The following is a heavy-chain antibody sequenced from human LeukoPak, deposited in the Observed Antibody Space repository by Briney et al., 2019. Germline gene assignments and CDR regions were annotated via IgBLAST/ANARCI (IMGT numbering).Heavy chain of an antibody. D-gene: IGHD1-26*01. CDR3: ARGGSYLSAFDI. J-gene: IGHJ3*02. V-gene: IGHV3-53*01. Sequence: GGSLRLSCAASGFTFSDYYMSWIRQAPGKGLEWVSIIYSGGSTFYADSVKGRFTISRDNSKNTLYLQMNSLRAEDTAVCYCARGGSYLSAFDIWGQGTMVTVSS. CDR2: IYSGGST. CDR1: GFTFSDYY.